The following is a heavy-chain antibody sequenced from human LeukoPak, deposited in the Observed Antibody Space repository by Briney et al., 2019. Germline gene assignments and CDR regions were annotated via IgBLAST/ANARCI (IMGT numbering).Heavy chain of an antibody. V-gene: IGHV4-59*11. CDR3: ARVRNYEVDY. CDR2: MYYSGST. CDR1: GGSINSHY. J-gene: IGHJ4*02. Sequence: NASETLSLTCNVSGGSINSHYWSWIRQPPGKGLEWVGYMYYSGSTDYNPSLKSRVSISIDMSKNQFSLKLSSVTAADTAVYYCARVRNYEVDYWGQGTLVTVSS. D-gene: IGHD1-7*01.